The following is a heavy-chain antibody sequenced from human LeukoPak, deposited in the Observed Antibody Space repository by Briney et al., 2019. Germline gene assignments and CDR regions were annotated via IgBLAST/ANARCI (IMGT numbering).Heavy chain of an antibody. CDR3: AKDTRRGELRAYYGMDV. D-gene: IGHD1-26*01. CDR2: ISSSSSYI. CDR1: GFTFSSYS. Sequence: GGSLRLSCAASGFTFSSYSMNWVRQAPGKGLEWVSSISSSSSYIYYADSVKGRFTISRDNSKNTLYLQMNSLRAEDTAVYYCAKDTRRGELRAYYGMDVWGQGTTVTVSS. V-gene: IGHV3-21*01. J-gene: IGHJ6*02.